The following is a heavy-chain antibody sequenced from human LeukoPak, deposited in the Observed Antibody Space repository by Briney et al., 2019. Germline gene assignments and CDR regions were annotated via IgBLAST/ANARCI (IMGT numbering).Heavy chain of an antibody. J-gene: IGHJ4*02. Sequence: PGGSLRLSCAASGFTFSIYAMNWVRQAPGKGLEWVSTISGSGDSSYYAASVTGRFTICRDNSKNTLYLQMNSLRVEDTAVYYGAWQYYYWGQGTLVTVSS. CDR2: ISGSGDSS. CDR1: GFTFSIYA. CDR3: AWQYYY. D-gene: IGHD2/OR15-2a*01. V-gene: IGHV3-23*01.